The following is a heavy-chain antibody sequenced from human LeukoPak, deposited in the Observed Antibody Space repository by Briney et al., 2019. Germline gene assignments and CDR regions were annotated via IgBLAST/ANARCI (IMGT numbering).Heavy chain of an antibody. J-gene: IGHJ4*02. CDR2: ISPRSDIK. Sequence: GGSLRLSCAGSGFTFSSYSMNWVRQAPGKGLELVSHISPRSDIKSYADSVKGRFTISRDNAKNSLFLQMNSLRDEDTAVYYCARDHDWAFDYWGQGALVTVSS. D-gene: IGHD3-9*01. V-gene: IGHV3-48*02. CDR1: GFTFSSYS. CDR3: ARDHDWAFDY.